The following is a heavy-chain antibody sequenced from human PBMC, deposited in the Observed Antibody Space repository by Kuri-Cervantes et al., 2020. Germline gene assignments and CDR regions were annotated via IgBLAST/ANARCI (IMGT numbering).Heavy chain of an antibody. V-gene: IGHV1-69*06. J-gene: IGHJ4*02. CDR2: IIPIFGTA. CDR1: GGTFSGYA. D-gene: IGHD4-17*01. Sequence: SVKVSCKASGGTFSGYAISWVRQAPGQGLEWMGGIIPIFGTANYAQKFQGRVTITADKSTSTAYMELSSLRSEDTAVYYCARHNDYGDYGGLGYFDYWGQGTLVTVSS. CDR3: ARHNDYGDYGGLGYFDY.